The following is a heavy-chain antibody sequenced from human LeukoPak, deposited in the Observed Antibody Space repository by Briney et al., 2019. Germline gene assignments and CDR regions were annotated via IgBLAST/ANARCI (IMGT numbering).Heavy chain of an antibody. CDR3: TTDSVLRYFDWLGRGDWVDY. V-gene: IGHV3-66*01. CDR1: GFTVSSNY. Sequence: GGSLRLSCAASGFTVSSNYMSWVRQAPGKGLEWVSVIYSGGSTYYADSVKGRFTISRDNSKNTLYLQMNSLRAEDTAVYYCTTDSVLRYFDWLGRGDWVDYWGQGTLVTVSS. J-gene: IGHJ4*02. CDR2: IYSGGST. D-gene: IGHD3-9*01.